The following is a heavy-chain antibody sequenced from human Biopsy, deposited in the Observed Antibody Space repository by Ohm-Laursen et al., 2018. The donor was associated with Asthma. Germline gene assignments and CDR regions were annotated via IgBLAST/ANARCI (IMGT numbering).Heavy chain of an antibody. V-gene: IGHV1-18*04. D-gene: IGHD5-24*01. CDR3: ARHPYNFGGFDY. CDR1: GYTFRSYG. Sequence: PVKVSCKASGYTFRSYGVSWVRQAPGQGLEWMGWISPFTGDTHFGQKFQGRVTMTTDTSTDTAYMELRSLRSDDTAVYYCARHPYNFGGFDYWGQGSLVLVSS. CDR2: ISPFTGDT. J-gene: IGHJ4*02.